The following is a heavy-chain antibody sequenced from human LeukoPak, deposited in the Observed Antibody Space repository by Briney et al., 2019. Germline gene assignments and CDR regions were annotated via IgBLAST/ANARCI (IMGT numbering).Heavy chain of an antibody. CDR1: GFTFSSYA. J-gene: IGHJ6*03. V-gene: IGHV3-30*07. D-gene: IGHD3-10*01. Sequence: GGSLRLSCAASGFTFSSYAMHWVRQAPGKGLEWVAVISYDGSNKYYADSVKGRFTISRDNSKNTLYLQMNSLRAEDTAVYYCAKDRSVRGVYYYYMDVWGKGTTVTVSS. CDR2: ISYDGSNK. CDR3: AKDRSVRGVYYYYMDV.